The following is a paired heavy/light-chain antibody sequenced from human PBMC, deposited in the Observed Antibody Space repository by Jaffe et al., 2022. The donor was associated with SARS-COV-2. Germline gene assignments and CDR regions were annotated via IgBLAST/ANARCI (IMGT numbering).Heavy chain of an antibody. CDR1: GDSVSNRY. Sequence: QVQLQESGPGLVKPSETLSLTCAVSGDSVSNRYWSWIRQSPGKGLEWIAYTHYTGDTNYNPSLRSRVTVSVDTSKNQISLKLNSVTTADTAVYYCAKGSTGQFGPWGQGILVTVSS. CDR2: THYTGDT. V-gene: IGHV4-59*02. J-gene: IGHJ5*02. D-gene: IGHD3-16*01. CDR3: AKGSTGQFGP.
Light chain of an antibody. Sequence: EIVLTQSPGTLSLSPGDRVTLSCRASQRVSNSFLDWYQQKPGQAPRLLIYSTSARATGIPDRFSGSGSGTDFTLTISRLEPEDSAVYYCQQYTSSPPYTFGQGTKLEIK. CDR2: STS. V-gene: IGKV3-20*01. J-gene: IGKJ2*01. CDR3: QQYTSSPPYT. CDR1: QRVSNSF.